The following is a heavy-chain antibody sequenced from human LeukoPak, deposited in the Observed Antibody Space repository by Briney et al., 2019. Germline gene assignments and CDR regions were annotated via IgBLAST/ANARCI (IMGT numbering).Heavy chain of an antibody. J-gene: IGHJ4*02. Sequence: SETLSLTCTVSGGSLSSSSYYWGWIRQPPGKGLEWIGSIYYSGSTYYNPSLKSRVTISVDTSKNQFSLKLSSVTAADTAVYYCARLPTVTFFDYWGQGTLVTVSS. CDR3: ARLPTVTFFDY. CDR2: IYYSGST. D-gene: IGHD4-17*01. CDR1: GGSLSSSSYY. V-gene: IGHV4-39*01.